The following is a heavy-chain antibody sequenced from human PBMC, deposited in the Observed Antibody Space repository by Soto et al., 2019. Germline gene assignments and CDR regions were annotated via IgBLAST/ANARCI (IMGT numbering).Heavy chain of an antibody. J-gene: IGHJ4*02. CDR2: IIPIFGTA. CDR1: GCTFSSYA. V-gene: IGHV1-69*06. D-gene: IGHD6-19*01. CDR3: ARGIAVAGKGYYFDY. Sequence: GASGKVSCKASGCTFSSYAISWVRQAPGQGLEWMGGIIPIFGTANYAQKFQGRVTITADKSTSTDYMELSRLRSEDTAVYYCARGIAVAGKGYYFDYWVQGTRVAVS.